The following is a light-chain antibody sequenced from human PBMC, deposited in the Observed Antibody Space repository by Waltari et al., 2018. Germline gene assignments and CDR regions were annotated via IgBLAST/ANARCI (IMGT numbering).Light chain of an antibody. V-gene: IGKV1D-12*01. J-gene: IGKJ4*01. Sequence: DIQMTQSPSSVSASLGDRVTITCRASQDISRYLAWYQQTPGRSPKLLIFDTSSLQSGVPSRFSGSGSGTDFTLTISSLQPEDFATYYCQQSDSLPLTFGGGTKVEIK. CDR1: QDISRY. CDR3: QQSDSLPLT. CDR2: DTS.